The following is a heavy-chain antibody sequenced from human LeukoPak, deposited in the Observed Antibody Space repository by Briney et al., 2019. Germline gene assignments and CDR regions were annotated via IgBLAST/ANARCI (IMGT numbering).Heavy chain of an antibody. D-gene: IGHD3-16*01. CDR3: ARDLRDYVWGSYLDV. CDR2: IYYSGST. Sequence: SETLSLTCAVSVGSLHLHYWSWVRQPPGRGLEGVGYIYYSGSTNYNPSHKSRVTISVDTAKYQFSLKLSSVTAADTAVYYCARDLRDYVWGSYLDVWGKGTTVTVSS. CDR1: VGSLHLHY. V-gene: IGHV4-59*11. J-gene: IGHJ6*03.